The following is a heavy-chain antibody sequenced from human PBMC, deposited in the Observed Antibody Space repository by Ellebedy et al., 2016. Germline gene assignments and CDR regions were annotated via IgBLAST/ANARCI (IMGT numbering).Heavy chain of an antibody. Sequence: LSLTCAASGFTFSSYWMYWVRQAPGKGLVWVSRIKSDGSVINYADSVKGRFTISRDNAKNTLYLQMNSLSVEDTALYYCARGGYYDSSGYYNKGHFDYWGQGTLVTVSS. CDR3: ARGGYYDSSGYYNKGHFDY. D-gene: IGHD3-22*01. V-gene: IGHV3-74*01. J-gene: IGHJ4*02. CDR2: IKSDGSVI. CDR1: GFTFSSYW.